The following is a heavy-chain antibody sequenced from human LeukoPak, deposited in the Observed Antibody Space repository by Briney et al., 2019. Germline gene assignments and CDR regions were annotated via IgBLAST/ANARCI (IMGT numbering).Heavy chain of an antibody. CDR3: ARTDYDFWSGYSFWFDP. J-gene: IGHJ5*02. D-gene: IGHD3-3*01. CDR2: ISVYNGNT. Sequence: ASVKVSCKASGYTFTNYGISWVRQAPGQGLEWMGWISVYNGNTNYAQKLQGRVTMTTDTSTSTAYMELRSLRSDDTAVYYCARTDYDFWSGYSFWFDPWGQGTLVTVSS. CDR1: GYTFTNYG. V-gene: IGHV1-18*01.